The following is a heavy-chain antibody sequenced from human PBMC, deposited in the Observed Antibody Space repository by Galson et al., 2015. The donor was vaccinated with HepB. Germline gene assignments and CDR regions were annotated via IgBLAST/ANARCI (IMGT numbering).Heavy chain of an antibody. CDR1: GYTLSKLS. Sequence: SVKVSCKVSGYTLSKLSMHWVRQAPGKGLEWMGGFAPDDGERVYAQNFKGRLTMTEDTSTDTAYTELSSLRSEDTALYYCSSLLYDTPDPPLPTPNDSEYFHHWGQGTLVTVSS. D-gene: IGHD3-22*01. CDR3: SSLLYDTPDPPLPTPNDSEYFHH. J-gene: IGHJ1*01. V-gene: IGHV1-24*01. CDR2: FAPDDGER.